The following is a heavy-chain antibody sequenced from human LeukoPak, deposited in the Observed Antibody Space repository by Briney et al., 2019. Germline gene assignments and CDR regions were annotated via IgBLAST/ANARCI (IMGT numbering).Heavy chain of an antibody. D-gene: IGHD3-9*01. CDR3: ARDSTGYYQLDY. CDR2: ISWNSGSI. Sequence: PGRSLRLSCAASGFTFDDYAMHWVRQPPGKGLEWVSGISWNSGSIDYADSVKGRFTISRDNAKNSLYLQMNSLRAEDTAVYYCARDSTGYYQLDYWGQGTLVTVSS. J-gene: IGHJ4*02. V-gene: IGHV3-9*01. CDR1: GFTFDDYA.